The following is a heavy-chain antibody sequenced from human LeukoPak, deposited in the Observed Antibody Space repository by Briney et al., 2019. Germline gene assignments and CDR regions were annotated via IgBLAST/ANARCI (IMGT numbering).Heavy chain of an antibody. CDR3: AREDCSGGSCYRYFDY. Sequence: PGGSLRLSCAAAGFAFSDYNMNWVRQAPGKGLEWVSSISSRSQYLYYADSMKGRFTISRDNSKNTLYLQMNSLRAEDTAVYYCAREDCSGGSCYRYFDYWGQGTLVTVSS. D-gene: IGHD2-15*01. CDR2: ISSRSQYL. J-gene: IGHJ4*02. V-gene: IGHV3-21*01. CDR1: GFAFSDYN.